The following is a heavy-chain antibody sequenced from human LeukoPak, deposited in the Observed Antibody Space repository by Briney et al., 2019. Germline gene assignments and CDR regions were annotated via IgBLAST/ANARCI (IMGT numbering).Heavy chain of an antibody. CDR3: ARLSSGPRYGTTYFDN. Sequence: GESLKISCQGSGYSFTTYWIAWVRQMPGKGLEWMGIIYPGDSDTRYSLSFQGQVTISVHKSVTTAYVQWSRLKASDTAMYYCARLSSGPRYGTTYFDNWGQGTLVTLSS. CDR2: IYPGDSDT. D-gene: IGHD5-18*01. J-gene: IGHJ4*02. V-gene: IGHV5-51*01. CDR1: GYSFTTYW.